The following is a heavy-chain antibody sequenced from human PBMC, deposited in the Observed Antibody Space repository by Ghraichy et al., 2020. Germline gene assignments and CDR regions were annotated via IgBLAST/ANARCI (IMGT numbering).Heavy chain of an antibody. V-gene: IGHV3-48*02. J-gene: IGHJ6*02. Sequence: GGSLRLSCAASGFTFSSYSMNWVRQAPGKGLEWVSYISSSSSTIYYADSVKGRFTISRDNAKNSLYLQMNSLRDEDTAVYYCASHRQIIYDSSGYYYDHYYYGMDVWGQGTTVTVSS. CDR3: ASHRQIIYDSSGYYYDHYYYGMDV. D-gene: IGHD3-22*01. CDR1: GFTFSSYS. CDR2: ISSSSSTI.